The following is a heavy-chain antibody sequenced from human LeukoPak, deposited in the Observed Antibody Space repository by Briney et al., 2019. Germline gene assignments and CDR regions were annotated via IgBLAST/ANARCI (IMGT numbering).Heavy chain of an antibody. CDR3: AKDLSYTSGSSDY. Sequence: GGSLRLSCAASGFTFSAFAMTWVRQAPGKGLEWVSTITSDGDNTYSADSVKGRITFSRDNSKNTLSLQLRSPRAEDTAVYYCAKDLSYTSGSSDYWGQGTLVTVSS. CDR1: GFTFSAFA. CDR2: ITSDGDNT. D-gene: IGHD6-19*01. V-gene: IGHV3-23*01. J-gene: IGHJ4*02.